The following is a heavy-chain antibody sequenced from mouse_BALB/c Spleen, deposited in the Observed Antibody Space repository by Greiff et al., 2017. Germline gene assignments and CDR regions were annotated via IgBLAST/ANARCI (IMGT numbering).Heavy chain of an antibody. J-gene: IGHJ1*01. CDR2: ISSGGGNT. CDR1: GFTFSSYT. V-gene: IGHV5-9*03. D-gene: IGHD1-1*01. Sequence: EVKLVESGGGLVKPGGSLKLSCAASGFTFSSYTMSWVRQTPEKRLEWVATISSGGGNTYYPDSVKGRFTISRDNAKNNLYLQMSSLRSEDTALYYCARYNNYGSSYGYFDVWGAGTTVTVSS. CDR3: ARYNNYGSSYGYFDV.